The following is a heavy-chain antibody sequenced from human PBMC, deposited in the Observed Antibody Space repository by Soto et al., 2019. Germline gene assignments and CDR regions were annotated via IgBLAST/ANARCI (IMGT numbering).Heavy chain of an antibody. CDR2: IYHSGST. CDR1: GGSISSSNW. J-gene: IGHJ5*02. CDR3: ARSYMVRGVANWFDP. V-gene: IGHV4-4*02. Sequence: PSETLSLTCAVSGGSISSSNWWSWVRQPPGKGLEWIGEIYHSGSTNYNPSLKSRVTISVDKSKNQFSLKLSSVTAADTAVHYCARSYMVRGVANWFDPWGQGTLVTVSS. D-gene: IGHD3-10*01.